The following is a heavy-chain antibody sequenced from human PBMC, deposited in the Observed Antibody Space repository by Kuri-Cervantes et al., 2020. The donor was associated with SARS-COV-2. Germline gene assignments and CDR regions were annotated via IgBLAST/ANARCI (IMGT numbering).Heavy chain of an antibody. V-gene: IGHV1-3*01. D-gene: IGHD6-13*01. CDR1: GYTFTSYA. J-gene: IGHJ6*02. Sequence: ASVTVSCNASGYTFTSYAMDWVRKAPGQRLEWMGWINAGNGNTKYSQKFQGRVTMTTDTSTSTTYMELRSLRSDVTAVYYCAREEGSSWSRYYHGMDVWGQGTTVTVSS. CDR2: INAGNGNT. CDR3: AREEGSSWSRYYHGMDV.